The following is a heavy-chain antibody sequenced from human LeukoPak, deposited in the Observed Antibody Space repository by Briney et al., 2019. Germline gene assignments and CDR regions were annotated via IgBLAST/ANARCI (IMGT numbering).Heavy chain of an antibody. Sequence: PSETLSLTCTVSGSIRSYYWSWIRQPPGKGLEWIGYIYTSGSTNYNPYLKRRVTISVGTSKNQFSLDLSSVTAADTAVYYCARQKCTSTSCLTKNAFDIWGQGTMVTVSS. CDR2: IYTSGST. V-gene: IGHV4-4*09. CDR3: ARQKCTSTSCLTKNAFDI. J-gene: IGHJ3*02. CDR1: GSIRSYY. D-gene: IGHD2-2*01.